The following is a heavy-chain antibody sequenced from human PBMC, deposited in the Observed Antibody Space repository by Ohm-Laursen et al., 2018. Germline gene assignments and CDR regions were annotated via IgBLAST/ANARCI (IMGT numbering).Heavy chain of an antibody. D-gene: IGHD3-22*01. CDR1: GLTVSSNY. CDR2: IYSGGST. J-gene: IGHJ4*02. Sequence: SLRLSCAASGLTVSSNYMSWVRQAPGQGLEWVSTIYSGGSTYYADSVKGRFTISRDNSRNTLCLQMNSLRVEDTALYYCARGVVSYYFDSSGYYFDYWGQGTLVTVSS. V-gene: IGHV3-53*01. CDR3: ARGVVSYYFDSSGYYFDY.